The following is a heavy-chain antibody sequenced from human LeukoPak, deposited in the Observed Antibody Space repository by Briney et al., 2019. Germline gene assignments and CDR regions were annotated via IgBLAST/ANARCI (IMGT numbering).Heavy chain of an antibody. CDR1: GFTFSSSA. Sequence: PGGSLRLSCAASGFTFSSSAMSWVRQAPGKGLEWVGRIKSKTDGGTTDYAAPVKGRFTISRDDSKNTLYLQMNSLKTEDTAVYYCTVGFYYGMDVWGQGTTVTVSS. V-gene: IGHV3-15*01. CDR2: IKSKTDGGTT. J-gene: IGHJ6*02. CDR3: TVGFYYGMDV.